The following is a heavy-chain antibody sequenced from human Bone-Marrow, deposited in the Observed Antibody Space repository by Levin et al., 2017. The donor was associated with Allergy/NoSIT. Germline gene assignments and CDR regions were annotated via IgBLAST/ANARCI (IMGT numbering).Heavy chain of an antibody. D-gene: IGHD3-3*01. J-gene: IGHJ6*02. CDR1: GFTFSNAW. Sequence: LSLTCAASGFTFSNAWMNWVRQAPGKGLEWVGRIKSKTDGGTTDYAAPVKGRFTISRDDSKNTLYLQMNSLKTEDTAVYYCTTARYDFWSGYFFGPFYYYYGMDVWGQGTTVTVSS. CDR2: IKSKTDGGTT. V-gene: IGHV3-15*07. CDR3: TTARYDFWSGYFFGPFYYYYGMDV.